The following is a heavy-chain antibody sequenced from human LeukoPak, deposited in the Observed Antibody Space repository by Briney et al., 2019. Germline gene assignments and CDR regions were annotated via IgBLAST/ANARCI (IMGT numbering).Heavy chain of an antibody. CDR2: INHSGST. V-gene: IGHV4-34*01. D-gene: IGHD3-10*01. Sequence: SETLSLTCAVYGGSFSGDYWSWIRQPPGKGLEWIAEINHSGSTNYNPPLKSRVTISVDTSKNQFSLKLSSVTAAGTAVYYCARVVPYSPGYYYGMDVWGQGTTVTVSS. J-gene: IGHJ6*02. CDR3: ARVVPYSPGYYYGMDV. CDR1: GGSFSGDY.